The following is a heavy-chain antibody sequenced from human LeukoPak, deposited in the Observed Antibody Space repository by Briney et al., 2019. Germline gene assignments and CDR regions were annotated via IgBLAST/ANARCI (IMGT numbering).Heavy chain of an antibody. Sequence: AGSLTLSCVASGFTVSSNYMSWVRQAPGKGLEWVSVIYSAGNTYYADSVKGRFTISRHNSKNTLYLQMNNLRVEDTAVYYCVRGGTPGYSSGRIDYRGQGTLVTVSS. CDR3: VRGGTPGYSSGRIDY. CDR2: IYSAGNT. CDR1: GFTVSSNY. V-gene: IGHV3-53*04. D-gene: IGHD6-19*01. J-gene: IGHJ4*02.